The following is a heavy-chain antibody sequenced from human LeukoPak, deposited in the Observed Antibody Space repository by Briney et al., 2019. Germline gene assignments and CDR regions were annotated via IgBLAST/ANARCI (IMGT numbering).Heavy chain of an antibody. CDR3: ARDYYDSGGYHPFDY. Sequence: KPSETLSLTCTVSGGSISSYFWSWIRQPPGKGLEWIGYVYYSGATNYNPYLKSRVTISVDTSKNQFSLKLSSVTAADTAVYFCARDYYDSGGYHPFDYWGQGTLVTVSS. CDR1: GGSISSYF. V-gene: IGHV4-59*01. D-gene: IGHD3-22*01. J-gene: IGHJ4*02. CDR2: VYYSGAT.